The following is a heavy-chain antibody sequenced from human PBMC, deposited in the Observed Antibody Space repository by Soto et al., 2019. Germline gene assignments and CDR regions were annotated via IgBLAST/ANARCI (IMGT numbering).Heavy chain of an antibody. CDR2: IFPIFGTA. Sequence: QVQLVQSGAEVKKPGSSVKVSCKASGGTFSSYAISWVRQAPGQGLEWMGGIFPIFGTANYVQKFQGRVTITADESTSTAYMELSSLRSEDTAVYYCAGGSGSYDRSPVEPWGQGSLVTVSS. CDR1: GGTFSSYA. V-gene: IGHV1-69*01. J-gene: IGHJ5*02. D-gene: IGHD3-10*01. CDR3: AGGSGSYDRSPVEP.